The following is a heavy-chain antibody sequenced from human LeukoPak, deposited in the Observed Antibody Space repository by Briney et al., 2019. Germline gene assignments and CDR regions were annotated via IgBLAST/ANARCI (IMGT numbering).Heavy chain of an antibody. D-gene: IGHD2-2*01. J-gene: IGHJ2*01. CDR1: GFPFSTYA. CDR2: ISYDGGKK. V-gene: IGHV3-30-3*01. CDR3: VRSGGYCGDTTCHVEYFDL. Sequence: PGRSLRLSCAASGFPFSTYAMHWVRQAPGKGLEWVAVISYDGGKKYYADSVKGRFTISRDNSKNTLYLQMNSLRTEDTAVYYCVRSGGYCGDTTCHVEYFDLWGRGTLVSVSS.